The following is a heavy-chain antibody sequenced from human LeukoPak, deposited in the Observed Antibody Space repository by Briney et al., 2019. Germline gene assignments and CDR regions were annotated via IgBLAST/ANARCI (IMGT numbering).Heavy chain of an antibody. CDR3: AGGSNRSFDP. Sequence: SQTLSVTCAISGDSVSSNSVAWNWIRQSPTRGLEWLGRTYCRSKWYNEYAVSVKSRITINADTSKNQFSLQLNPVTPEDTAVYYCAGGSNRSFDPWGQGTLVTVSS. CDR1: GDSVSSNSVA. V-gene: IGHV6-1*01. J-gene: IGHJ5*02. CDR2: TYCRSKWYN.